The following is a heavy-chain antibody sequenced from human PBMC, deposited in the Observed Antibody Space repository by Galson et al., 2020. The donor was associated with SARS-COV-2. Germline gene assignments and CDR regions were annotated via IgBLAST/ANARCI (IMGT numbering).Heavy chain of an antibody. CDR3: AHAAYSASSPPLDS. CDR2: IYWDDDK. D-gene: IGHD2-21*01. V-gene: IGHV2-5*02. CDR1: GFSLSTTGVS. J-gene: IGHJ4*02. Sequence: SGPTLVIPTQTLTLTCTLSGFSLSTTGVSVGWIRQTPQKALEWLAFIYWDDDKRYSPSMKTRLTITKDTSKNQVVLTMTDVDPVDTATYYCAHAAYSASSPPLDSWGQGTLVTVSS.